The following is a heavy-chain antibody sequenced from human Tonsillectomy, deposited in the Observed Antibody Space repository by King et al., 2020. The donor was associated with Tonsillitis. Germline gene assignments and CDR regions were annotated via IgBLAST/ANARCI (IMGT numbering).Heavy chain of an antibody. J-gene: IGHJ3*02. CDR1: GFTFSSYS. V-gene: IGHV3-21*01. CDR3: ARVQEMAKMFSAFDI. CDR2: ISSSSSYI. Sequence: QLVQSGGGLVKPGGSLRLSCAASGFTFSSYSMNWVRQAPGKGLEWVSSISSSSSYIYYADSVKGRFTISRDNAKNSLYLQMNSLRAEDTAVYYCARVQEMAKMFSAFDIRGQGTMVTDSS. D-gene: IGHD5-24*01.